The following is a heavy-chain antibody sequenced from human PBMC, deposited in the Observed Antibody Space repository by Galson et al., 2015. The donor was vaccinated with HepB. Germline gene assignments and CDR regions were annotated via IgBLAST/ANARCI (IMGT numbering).Heavy chain of an antibody. D-gene: IGHD2-8*01. V-gene: IGHV3-23*01. CDR3: AKAQVTTNVLMTDF. CDR1: GFTFTTYP. J-gene: IGHJ4*02. CDR2: ISVSGSSA. Sequence: SLRLSCAASGFTFTTYPMIWVRQAPGKGLEWVSSISVSGSSAYYADSVRGRFTISRDSSKNTLYLQMDSLRAEDTAIYYCAKAQVTTNVLMTDFWGQGTLVTVSS.